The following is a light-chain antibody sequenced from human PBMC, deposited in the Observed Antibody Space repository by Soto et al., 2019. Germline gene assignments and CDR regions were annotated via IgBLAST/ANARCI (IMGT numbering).Light chain of an antibody. CDR1: QSINSW. V-gene: IGKV1-5*01. Sequence: IQITKSPSTLSASVGDRVTITCRASQSINSWLAWYQQKPGKAPQILIYDASTLKSGVPSRFSASGSGTEFTLIISSLQPDDFATYYCQQYTSYSWTFGQGTKVDIK. CDR2: DAS. CDR3: QQYTSYSWT. J-gene: IGKJ1*01.